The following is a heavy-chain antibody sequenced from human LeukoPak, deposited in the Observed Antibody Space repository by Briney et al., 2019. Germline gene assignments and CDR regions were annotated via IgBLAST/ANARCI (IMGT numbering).Heavy chain of an antibody. CDR2: INHSGST. J-gene: IGHJ6*04. CDR1: GGSFSGYY. D-gene: IGHD3-10*01. Sequence: SETLSLTCAVYGGSFSGYYWSWIRQPPGKGLEWIGEINHSGSTNYNPSLKRRGTISVDTSKNQCSLKLSSVTAADTAVYYGAGVDVTMVRGAAAYYYYYGMDVWGKGTMVTVSS. V-gene: IGHV4-34*01. CDR3: AGVDVTMVRGAAAYYYYYGMDV.